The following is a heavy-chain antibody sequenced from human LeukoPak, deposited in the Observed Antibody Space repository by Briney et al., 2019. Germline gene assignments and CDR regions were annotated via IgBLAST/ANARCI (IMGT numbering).Heavy chain of an antibody. Sequence: QTGGSLRLSCAASGFHFSSYGMSWVRPAPGKGLEWVSAISGSGGSTYYADSVKGRFTTSRDNSKNTLYLQMNSLRAEDTAVYYCAKPPTPKDIVVVVAAVDYWGQGTLVTVSS. J-gene: IGHJ4*02. CDR2: ISGSGGST. CDR1: GFHFSSYG. V-gene: IGHV3-23*01. CDR3: AKPPTPKDIVVVVAAVDY. D-gene: IGHD2-15*01.